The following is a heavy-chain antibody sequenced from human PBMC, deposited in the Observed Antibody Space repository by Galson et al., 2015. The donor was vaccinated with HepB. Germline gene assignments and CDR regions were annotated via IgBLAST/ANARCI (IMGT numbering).Heavy chain of an antibody. CDR3: ARDAGYSRSHDAFDF. Sequence: SLRLSCADSGFTFRSYEMNWVRQAPGKGLEWISYISGSGSTIYYAESVKGRFTISRDNTKNSLYLQMNSLRAEDTAVYYCARDAGYSRSHDAFDFWGQGTMVTVSS. J-gene: IGHJ3*01. D-gene: IGHD6-13*01. CDR2: ISGSGSTI. CDR1: GFTFRSYE. V-gene: IGHV3-48*03.